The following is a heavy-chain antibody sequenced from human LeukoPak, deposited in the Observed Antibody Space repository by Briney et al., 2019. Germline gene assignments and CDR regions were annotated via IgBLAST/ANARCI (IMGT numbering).Heavy chain of an antibody. Sequence: KPSETLSLTRAVYGGSFSGYYWSWIRQPPGKGPEWIGEINHSGSTNYNPSLKSRVTISVDTSKNQFSLKLSSVTAADTAVYYCARERLHTQAQYYYDSSGYYHFDYWGQGTLVTVSS. V-gene: IGHV4-34*01. D-gene: IGHD3-22*01. J-gene: IGHJ4*02. CDR2: INHSGST. CDR1: GGSFSGYY. CDR3: ARERLHTQAQYYYDSSGYYHFDY.